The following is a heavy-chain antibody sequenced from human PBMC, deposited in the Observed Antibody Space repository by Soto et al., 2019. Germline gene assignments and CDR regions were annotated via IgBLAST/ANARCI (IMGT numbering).Heavy chain of an antibody. J-gene: IGHJ4*02. CDR3: ARGGVLTTVTYFDY. CDR2: IYHSGST. Sequence: SETLSLTCAVSGYSISSGYYWGWIRQPPGKGLEWIGSIYHSGSTYYNPSLKSRVTISVDTSKNQFSLKLSSVTAADTAVYYCARGGVLTTVTYFDYWGQGTLVTVS. D-gene: IGHD4-17*01. V-gene: IGHV4-38-2*01. CDR1: GYSISSGYY.